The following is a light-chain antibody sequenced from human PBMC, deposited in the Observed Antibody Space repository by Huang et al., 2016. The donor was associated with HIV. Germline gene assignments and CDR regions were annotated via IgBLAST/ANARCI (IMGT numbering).Light chain of an antibody. V-gene: IGKV4-1*01. CDR2: WAS. CDR1: QSVYASSTSKDY. Sequence: DIIMSQSPESLTVSLGERATLNCRSSQSVYASSTSKDYMAWFQQKPGQPPKLLLFWASSREDGVPDRFSGSGSGTHCTLTIANLQPEDSAIYYCQQYYSLPQTFGQGTRV. J-gene: IGKJ1*01. CDR3: QQYYSLPQT.